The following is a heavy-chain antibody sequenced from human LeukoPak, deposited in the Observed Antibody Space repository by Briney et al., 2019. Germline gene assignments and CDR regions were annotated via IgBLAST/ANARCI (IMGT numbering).Heavy chain of an antibody. CDR2: IYSSEST. D-gene: IGHD2-2*01. J-gene: IGHJ4*02. Sequence: SQTLSLTCTVSGGSISSGVYYSSWIRQHPGEGLEWMGYIYSSESTYYNPSLKSRVTISVDTSKNQFSLKLSSVTAADTAVYYCARDRYCSSTSCYYFDYWGQGTLVTVSS. CDR1: GGSISSGVYY. V-gene: IGHV4-31*03. CDR3: ARDRYCSSTSCYYFDY.